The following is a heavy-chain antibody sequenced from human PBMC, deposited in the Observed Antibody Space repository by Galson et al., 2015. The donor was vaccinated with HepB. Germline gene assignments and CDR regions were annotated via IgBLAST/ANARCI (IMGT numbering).Heavy chain of an antibody. D-gene: IGHD3-10*01. CDR1: GFTFSNAW. CDR2: IKSKTDGGTT. J-gene: IGHJ6*02. Sequence: SLRLSCAASGFTFSNAWMSWVRQAPGKGLEWVGRIKSKTDGGTTDYAAPVKGRFTISRDDSKNTLYLQMNSLKTEDTAVYYCTTVPKLLWFGDYYYYGMDVWGQGTTVTVSS. V-gene: IGHV3-15*01. CDR3: TTVPKLLWFGDYYYYGMDV.